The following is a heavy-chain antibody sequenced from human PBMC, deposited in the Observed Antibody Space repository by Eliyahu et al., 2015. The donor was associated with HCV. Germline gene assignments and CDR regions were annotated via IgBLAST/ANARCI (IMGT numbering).Heavy chain of an antibody. J-gene: IGHJ2*01. CDR1: GYTFTSYY. CDR3: ARAGGSYWYFDL. V-gene: IGHV1-46*01. Sequence: CKASGYTFTSYYMHWVRQAPGQGLEWMGIINPTDSSTSYAQKFQGRVTMTRDTSTSTVYMELSSLRSEDTALYYCARAGGSYWYFDLWGRGTLVTVSS. CDR2: INPTDSST. D-gene: IGHD3-10*01.